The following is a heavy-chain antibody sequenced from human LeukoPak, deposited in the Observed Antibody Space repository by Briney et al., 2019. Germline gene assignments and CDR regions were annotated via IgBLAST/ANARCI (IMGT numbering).Heavy chain of an antibody. V-gene: IGHV3-74*01. CDR3: ARDLLKILAYCGGDCYSLGDAFDI. D-gene: IGHD2-21*02. Sequence: GGSLRLSCAASGFTFSSYWMHWVRQAPGKGLVWVSRINSDGSSTSYADSVKGRFTISRDNAKNTLYLQMNSLRAEDTAVYYCARDLLKILAYCGGDCYSLGDAFDIWAQGTMVTVFS. CDR2: INSDGSST. CDR1: GFTFSSYW. J-gene: IGHJ3*02.